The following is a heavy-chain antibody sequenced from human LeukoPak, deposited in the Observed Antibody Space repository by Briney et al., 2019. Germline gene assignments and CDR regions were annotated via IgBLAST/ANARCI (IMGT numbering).Heavy chain of an antibody. J-gene: IGHJ3*02. CDR1: GGSISSGGYY. Sequence: PAETLSLTCTVSGGSISSGGYYWSWIRQHPGKGLEWFVYIYYSGSTYYNPSLKSRVTISVDTSKNQFSLELSSVTAADTAVYYCAREQQLVRGSGAFDIWGQGTMVTVSS. CDR3: AREQQLVRGSGAFDI. CDR2: IYYSGST. D-gene: IGHD6-13*01. V-gene: IGHV4-31*03.